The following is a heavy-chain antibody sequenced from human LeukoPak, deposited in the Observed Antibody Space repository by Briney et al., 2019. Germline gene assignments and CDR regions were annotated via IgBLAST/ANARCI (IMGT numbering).Heavy chain of an antibody. CDR1: GGSISSYY. D-gene: IGHD3-9*01. Sequence: PSETLSLTCTVSGGSISSYYWSWIRQPPGQGPEGIGYIYYSGSTNYNPSLKSRVTISVDTSKNQFSLKLSSVTAADTAVYYCARTSPATPLLRYFDWSSSPMDVWGQGTTVTVSS. J-gene: IGHJ6*02. CDR3: ARTSPATPLLRYFDWSSSPMDV. CDR2: IYYSGST. V-gene: IGHV4-59*01.